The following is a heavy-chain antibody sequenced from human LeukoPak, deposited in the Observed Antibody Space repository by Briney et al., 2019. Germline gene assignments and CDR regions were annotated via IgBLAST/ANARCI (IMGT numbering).Heavy chain of an antibody. CDR3: ARSGIQLWLRVGYFDY. D-gene: IGHD5-18*01. CDR1: GGSFSGYY. J-gene: IGHJ4*02. CDR2: IYYTGST. V-gene: IGHV4-34*01. Sequence: SETLSLTCAVYGGSFSGYYWGWIRQPPGKGLEWIGSIYYTGSTNYNPSLKSRVTISVDTSKNQFSLKLSSVTAADTAVYYCARSGIQLWLRVGYFDYWGQGTLVTVSS.